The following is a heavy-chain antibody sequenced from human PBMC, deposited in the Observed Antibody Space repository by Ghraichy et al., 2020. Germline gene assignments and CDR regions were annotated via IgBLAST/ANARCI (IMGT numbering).Heavy chain of an antibody. D-gene: IGHD2-15*01. Sequence: SETLSLTCTVSGGSISSYYWSWIRQPPGKGLEWIGYIYYSGSTNYNPSLKSRVTISVDTSKNQFSLKLSSVTAADTAMYYCARVGGYCSGGGCYQGNGNPMRWFDPWGQGTLVTVSS. V-gene: IGHV4-59*01. CDR3: ARVGGYCSGGGCYQGNGNPMRWFDP. CDR1: GGSISSYY. J-gene: IGHJ5*02. CDR2: IYYSGST.